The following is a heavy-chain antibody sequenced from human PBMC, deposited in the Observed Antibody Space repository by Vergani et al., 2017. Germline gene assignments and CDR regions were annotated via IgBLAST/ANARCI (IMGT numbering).Heavy chain of an antibody. CDR2: ISSSSSYT. Sequence: QVQLVESGGGLVKPGGSLRLSCAASGFTFSDYYMSWIRQAPGKELEWVSYISSSSSYTNYADSVKGRFTISRDNAKNSLYLQMNSLRAEDTAVYYCARPMTKWYYFDYWGQGTLVTVSS. CDR1: GFTFSDYY. V-gene: IGHV3-11*06. CDR3: ARPMTKWYYFDY. D-gene: IGHD2-8*01. J-gene: IGHJ4*02.